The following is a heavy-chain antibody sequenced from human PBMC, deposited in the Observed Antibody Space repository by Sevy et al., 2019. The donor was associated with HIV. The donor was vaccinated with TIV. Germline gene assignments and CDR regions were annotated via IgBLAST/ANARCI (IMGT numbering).Heavy chain of an antibody. Sequence: GGSLRLSCAASGFTFSSYGMHWVRQAPGKGLEWVAVISYDGSNKYYADSVKGRFTISRDNSKNTLYLQMNSLRAEDTAVYYCARDRNTAMVIGMDVWGQGTTVTVSS. J-gene: IGHJ6*02. CDR3: ARDRNTAMVIGMDV. D-gene: IGHD5-18*01. CDR1: GFTFSSYG. CDR2: ISYDGSNK. V-gene: IGHV3-30*03.